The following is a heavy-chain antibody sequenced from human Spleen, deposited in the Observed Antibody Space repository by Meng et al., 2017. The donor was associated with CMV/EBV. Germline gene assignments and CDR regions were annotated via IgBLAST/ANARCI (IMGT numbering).Heavy chain of an antibody. CDR1: GYTFTGYY. V-gene: IGHV1-2*02. Sequence: VQLVQSGVEVKKPGASVKVSCKASGYTFTGYYMHWVRQAPGQGLEWMGWINPNSGGTNYAQKFQGRVTMTRDTSISTAYMELSRLRSDDTAVYYCARAEHDFWSGYYYNYWGQGTLVTVSS. CDR3: ARAEHDFWSGYYYNY. CDR2: INPNSGGT. J-gene: IGHJ4*02. D-gene: IGHD3-3*01.